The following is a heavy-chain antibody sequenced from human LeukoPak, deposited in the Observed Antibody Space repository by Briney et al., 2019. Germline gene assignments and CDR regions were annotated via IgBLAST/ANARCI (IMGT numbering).Heavy chain of an antibody. CDR1: GFTFSSYE. V-gene: IGHV3-48*03. CDR3: ARDTRQVVTAIRYMDV. D-gene: IGHD2-21*02. J-gene: IGHJ6*03. CDR2: INSDGNTV. Sequence: GGSLRLXCAASGFTFSSYEMNWVRQAPGKGLEWVSYINSDGNTVYYADSAKGRFTVFRDNAKNSLYLQMNSLRAEDTAVYYCARDTRQVVTAIRYMDVWGKGTTVTVSS.